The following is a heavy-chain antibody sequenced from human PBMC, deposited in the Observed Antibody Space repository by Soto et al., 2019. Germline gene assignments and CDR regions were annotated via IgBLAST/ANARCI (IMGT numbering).Heavy chain of an antibody. CDR2: IYFDGITT. CDR1: VFTFSTHW. V-gene: IGHV3-74*01. J-gene: IGHJ4*02. Sequence: GWSLRLSCTSSVFTFSTHWMHWVRQAPGKGLVWVSRIYFDGITTNYADSVKGRLTVSRDNAKNTVYLHVNTLRDEDTAVYYCARGGAMGVDYWGQGTLVTVSS. D-gene: IGHD1-26*01. CDR3: ARGGAMGVDY.